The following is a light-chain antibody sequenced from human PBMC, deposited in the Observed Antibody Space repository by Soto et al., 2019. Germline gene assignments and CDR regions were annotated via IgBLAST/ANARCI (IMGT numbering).Light chain of an antibody. V-gene: IGKV3-15*01. J-gene: IGKJ5*01. CDR2: GAS. CDR1: QSVSTK. CDR3: QQRNNWPRSIT. Sequence: EILMTQSPATLSLSPGETSTLSFMSSQSVSTKLAWYQQKPGQAPRLLINGASTRATGVPARFSGWGSGTEFTLAISSLQSEDFAVYYCQQRNNWPRSITFGQGTRLEI.